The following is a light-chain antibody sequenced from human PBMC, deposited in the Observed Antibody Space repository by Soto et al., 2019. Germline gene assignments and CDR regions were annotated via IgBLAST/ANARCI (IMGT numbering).Light chain of an antibody. CDR2: DAS. Sequence: EIVLSQSPATLSLSPWERATLSCRASQSVGNFLAWYQQKPGQAPRLLIYDASNRATDIPARFSGSGSGTDFTLTISSLEPEDFAVYYCQQRSNWPPSITFGQGTRLAIK. J-gene: IGKJ5*01. CDR3: QQRSNWPPSIT. CDR1: QSVGNF. V-gene: IGKV3-11*01.